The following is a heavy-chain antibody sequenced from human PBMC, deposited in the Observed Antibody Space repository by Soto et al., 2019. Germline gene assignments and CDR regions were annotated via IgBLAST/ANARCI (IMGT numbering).Heavy chain of an antibody. CDR3: ARERGRGEGYNAADI. CDR1: GVSINSGNSY. CDR2: IYYSSST. D-gene: IGHD1-1*01. Sequence: SESLSLTCTVSGVSINSGNSYWSWILQHPGKGLEWIGYIYYSSSTYYNPSLKSRVTISIDTSKNQFSLKLNSVTAADTAVYYCARERGRGEGYNAADIWGQGTRVTVSS. J-gene: IGHJ4*02. V-gene: IGHV4-31*03.